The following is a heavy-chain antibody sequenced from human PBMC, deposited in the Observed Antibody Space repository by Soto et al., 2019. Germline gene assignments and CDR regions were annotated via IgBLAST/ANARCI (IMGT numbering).Heavy chain of an antibody. D-gene: IGHD2-21*02. CDR3: ARDRWGYCGVDCYPLDG. V-gene: IGHV4-39*07. J-gene: IGHJ6*02. CDR2: IYYSGST. CDR1: GGSISRSSYY. Sequence: SETLSLTCTVSGGSISRSSYYWGWIRQPPGKGLEWIGSIYYSGSTYYNPSLKSRVTISVDTSKNQLSLKMNSVTAADTAVYYCARDRWGYCGVDCYPLDGWGQGTTVTVSS.